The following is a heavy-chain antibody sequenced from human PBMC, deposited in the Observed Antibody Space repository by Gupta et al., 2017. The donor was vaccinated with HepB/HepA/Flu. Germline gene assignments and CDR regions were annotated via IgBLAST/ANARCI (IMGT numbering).Heavy chain of an antibody. CDR1: GFTFSSYA. CDR2: ISGSGGST. V-gene: IGHV3-23*01. D-gene: IGHD3-22*01. Sequence: EVQLLESGGGLVQPGGSLRLSCAASGFTFSSYAMSWVRQAPGKGLEWVSAISGSGGSTYYADSVKGRFTISRDNSKNTLYLQMNSLRAEDTAVYYCAKGGSSYYYDSSGLYYFDYWGQGTLVTVSS. J-gene: IGHJ4*02. CDR3: AKGGSSYYYDSSGLYYFDY.